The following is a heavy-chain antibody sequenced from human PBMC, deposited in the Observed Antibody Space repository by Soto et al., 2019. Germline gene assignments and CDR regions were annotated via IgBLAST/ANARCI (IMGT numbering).Heavy chain of an antibody. CDR2: IYYSGST. Sequence: SETLSLTCTVSGGSISSSSYYWGWIRQPPGKGLEWIGSIYYSGSTYYNPSLKSRVTISVDTSKNQFSLKLSSVTAADTAVYYCARTGSVATTNYYYYYGMDVWGQGTTVTVSS. CDR3: ARTGSVATTNYYYYYGMDV. J-gene: IGHJ6*02. D-gene: IGHD5-12*01. CDR1: GGSISSSSYY. V-gene: IGHV4-39*01.